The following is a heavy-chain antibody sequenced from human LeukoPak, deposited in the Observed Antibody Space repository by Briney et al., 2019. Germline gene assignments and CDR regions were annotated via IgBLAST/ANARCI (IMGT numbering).Heavy chain of an antibody. CDR2: ISGSGGST. V-gene: IGHV3-23*01. D-gene: IGHD5-18*01. CDR1: GFTFSSYA. J-gene: IGHJ4*02. Sequence: GGSLRLSCAASGFTFSSYAMSWVRQAPGKGLGWVSAISGSGGSTYYADSVKGRFTISRDNSKNTLYLQMNSLRAEDTAVYYCAKVSAMVFTFDYWGQGTLVTVSS. CDR3: AKVSAMVFTFDY.